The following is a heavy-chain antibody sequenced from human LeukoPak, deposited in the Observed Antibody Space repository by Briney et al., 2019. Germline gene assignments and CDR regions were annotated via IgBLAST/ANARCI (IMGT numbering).Heavy chain of an antibody. CDR3: ARERIAVAGTRYYYYGMDV. Sequence: GTSLRLSCTASGFNFGIYGMHWVRQAPGKGLEWVAVISYDGSNKYYADSVKGRFTISRDNSKNTLYLQMNSLRAEDTAVYYCARERIAVAGTRYYYYGMDVWGQGTTVTVSS. J-gene: IGHJ6*02. CDR1: GFNFGIYG. CDR2: ISYDGSNK. V-gene: IGHV3-30*19. D-gene: IGHD6-19*01.